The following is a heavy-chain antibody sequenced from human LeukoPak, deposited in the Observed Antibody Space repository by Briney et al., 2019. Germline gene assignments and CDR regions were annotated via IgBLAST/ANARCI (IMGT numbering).Heavy chain of an antibody. Sequence: PGGSLRLSCAASGFTFSSYAMSWVRQAPGKGLEWVSAISGSGGSTYYADSVKGRFTISRDNSKNTLYLQMNSLRAEDTAVYYRAKGVLVPAAMTGPDAFDIWGQGTMVTVSS. V-gene: IGHV3-23*01. J-gene: IGHJ3*02. CDR2: ISGSGGST. D-gene: IGHD2-2*01. CDR3: AKGVLVPAAMTGPDAFDI. CDR1: GFTFSSYA.